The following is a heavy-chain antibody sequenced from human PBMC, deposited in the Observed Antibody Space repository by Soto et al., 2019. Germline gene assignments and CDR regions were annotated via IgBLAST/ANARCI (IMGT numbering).Heavy chain of an antibody. CDR2: INHSGST. V-gene: IGHV4-34*01. CDR3: ARDRTVLNYYYYYGMDV. CDR1: GRSFSGYY. J-gene: IGHJ6*02. D-gene: IGHD4-17*01. Sequence: SETLSLTCAVYGRSFSGYYWSWIRQPPGKGLEWIGEINHSGSTNYNPSLKSRVTISVDTSKNQFSLKLSSVTAADTAVYYCARDRTVLNYYYYYGMDVWGQGTTVTVSS.